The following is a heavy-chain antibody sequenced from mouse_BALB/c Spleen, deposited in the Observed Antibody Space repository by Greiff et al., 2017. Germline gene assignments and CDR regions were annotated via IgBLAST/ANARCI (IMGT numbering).Heavy chain of an antibody. J-gene: IGHJ3*01. CDR1: GYSITSGYY. Sequence: EVKLMESGPGLVKPSQSLSLTCSVTGYSITSGYYWNWIRQFPGNKLEWMGYISYDGSNNYNPSLKSRISITRDTSKNQFFLQLNSVTTEDTATYYCARPVSGEWFAYWGQGTLVTVSA. V-gene: IGHV3-6*01. CDR2: ISYDGSN. CDR3: ARPVSGEWFAY.